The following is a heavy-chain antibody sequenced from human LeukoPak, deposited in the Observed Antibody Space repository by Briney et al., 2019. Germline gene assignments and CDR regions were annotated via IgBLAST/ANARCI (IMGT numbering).Heavy chain of an antibody. Sequence: GGSLRLSCAASGFIFSRYWMSWVRQAPVKGLEWVANIRQDGSEKYYVDSVKGRFTVSRDNAKNSLYLQMNSLRGEDTALYYCARDIDRYYADYWGQGTLVIVSS. J-gene: IGHJ4*02. D-gene: IGHD2-21*01. CDR2: IRQDGSEK. V-gene: IGHV3-7*01. CDR3: ARDIDRYYADY. CDR1: GFIFSRYW.